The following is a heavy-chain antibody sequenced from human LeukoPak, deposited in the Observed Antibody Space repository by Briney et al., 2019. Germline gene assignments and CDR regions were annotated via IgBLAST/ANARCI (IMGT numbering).Heavy chain of an antibody. J-gene: IGHJ4*02. CDR1: GFTFSTYW. V-gene: IGHV3-7*01. CDR3: ARDPSRGYTYGYEDY. CDR2: IKRDGSEK. Sequence: PGGSLRLSCAASGFTFSTYWMNWVRQPPGKGLEWVANIKRDGSEKYYVDSVKGRFTFSRDNAKNSLYLQMNSLRAEDTAVYYRARDPSRGYTYGYEDYWGQGTLVTVSS. D-gene: IGHD5-18*01.